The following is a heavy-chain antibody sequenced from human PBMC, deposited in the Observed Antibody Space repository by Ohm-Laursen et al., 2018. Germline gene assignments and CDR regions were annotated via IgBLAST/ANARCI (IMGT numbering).Heavy chain of an antibody. D-gene: IGHD6-19*01. J-gene: IGHJ4*02. V-gene: IGHV3-9*01. Sequence: LRLSCAASGFTFDDYAMHWVRQAPGKGLEWVSGISWNSGSIGYADSVKGRFTISRDNAKNSLYLQMNSLRAEDTALYYCAKDNSSGWYELDYWGQGTLVTVSS. CDR3: AKDNSSGWYELDY. CDR2: ISWNSGSI. CDR1: GFTFDDYA.